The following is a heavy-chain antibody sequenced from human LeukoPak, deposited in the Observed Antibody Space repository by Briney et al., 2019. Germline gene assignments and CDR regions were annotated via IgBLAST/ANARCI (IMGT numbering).Heavy chain of an antibody. CDR2: ISAYNGNT. CDR3: ARDPPLRCTSCRVFDY. V-gene: IGHV1-18*01. J-gene: IGHJ4*02. D-gene: IGHD2-2*01. Sequence: ASVKVSCKASGYTFTSYCISWARQAPGQGLEWMGWISAYNGNTNYAQKLQGRVTMTTDTSTSTAYMELRSLRSDDTAVYYCARDPPLRCTSCRVFDYWGQGTLVTVSS. CDR1: GYTFTSYC.